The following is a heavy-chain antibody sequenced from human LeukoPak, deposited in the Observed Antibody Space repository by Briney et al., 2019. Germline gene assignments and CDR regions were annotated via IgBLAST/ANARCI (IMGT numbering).Heavy chain of an antibody. V-gene: IGHV3-7*01. Sequence: GGSLRLSCAASGFTFSSYWMSWVRPAPGKGLEWVANIKQDGSEKYYVDSVKGRFTISRDNAKNSLYLQMNSLRAEDTAVYYCARVSRGYSGSRPDYWGQGTLVTVSS. J-gene: IGHJ4*02. CDR2: IKQDGSEK. CDR3: ARVSRGYSGSRPDY. D-gene: IGHD5-12*01. CDR1: GFTFSSYW.